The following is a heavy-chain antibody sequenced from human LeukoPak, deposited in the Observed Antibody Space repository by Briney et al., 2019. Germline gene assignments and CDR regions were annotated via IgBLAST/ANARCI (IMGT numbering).Heavy chain of an antibody. CDR1: GGSISSYY. CDR3: ARQAVAASFDI. D-gene: IGHD6-19*01. J-gene: IGHJ3*02. CDR2: IYYSGST. Sequence: PSETLSLTCTVSGGSISSYYWSWIRQPPGKGLEWIGYIYYSGSTYYNPSLKSRVTISVDTSKNQFSLKLSSVTAADTAVYYCARQAVAASFDIWGQGTMVTVSS. V-gene: IGHV4-59*08.